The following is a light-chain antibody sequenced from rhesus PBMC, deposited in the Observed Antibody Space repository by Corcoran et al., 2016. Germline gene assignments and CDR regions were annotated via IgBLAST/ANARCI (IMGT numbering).Light chain of an antibody. J-gene: IGKJ4*01. CDR3: LQHSNWPLT. CDR2: GPS. CDR1: QSVSSS. Sequence: EIVMTQSPATLSLSPGERATLSCRASQSVSSSLAWYQQTPGQAPRLLTYGPSSRATGIPERFSGRGSGTDFTLTSSSLEPEDVALYYCLQHSNWPLTVGGGTKVELK. V-gene: IGKV3-24*01.